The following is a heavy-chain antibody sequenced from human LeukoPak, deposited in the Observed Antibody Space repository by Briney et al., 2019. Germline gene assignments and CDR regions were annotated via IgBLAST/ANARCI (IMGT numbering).Heavy chain of an antibody. D-gene: IGHD5-24*01. J-gene: IGHJ4*02. CDR2: IKQDGSEK. CDR3: ARVDGYKLYYFDY. Sequence: GVSLRLSCAASGFTFSSYWMSWVRQAPGKGLEWVANIKQDGSEKYYVDSVKGRFTISRDNAKNSLYLQMNSLRAEDTAVYYCARVDGYKLYYFDYWGQGTLVTVSS. V-gene: IGHV3-7*01. CDR1: GFTFSSYW.